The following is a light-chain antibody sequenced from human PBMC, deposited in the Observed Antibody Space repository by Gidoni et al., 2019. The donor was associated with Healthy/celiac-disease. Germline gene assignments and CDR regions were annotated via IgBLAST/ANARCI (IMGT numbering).Light chain of an antibody. CDR3: QQTYNTPSYT. J-gene: IGKJ2*01. Sequence: IQMTQSTSYLSASVGDRVTITCRASQSISGYLNWYQQKPGKAPKLLIYAASSLQTGVPSRFSGSGSETDFTITISSLQPEDFATYYCQQTYNTPSYTLGQGTKLEIK. CDR1: QSISGY. CDR2: AAS. V-gene: IGKV1-39*01.